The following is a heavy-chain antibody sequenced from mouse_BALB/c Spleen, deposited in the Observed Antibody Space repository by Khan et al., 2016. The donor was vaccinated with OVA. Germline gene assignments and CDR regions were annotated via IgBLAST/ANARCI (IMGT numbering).Heavy chain of an antibody. J-gene: IGHJ2*01. CDR1: GYTFTSYW. D-gene: IGHD3-2*02. Sequence: QVQLKQSGAELVRPGTSVKLSCKTSGYTFTSYWIHWVKQRSGQGLEWIARIYPGTDNTYYNENFKDKATLTADKSSSNVYLQLSSLKSEDSAVFFCAREEALYYFDYWGQGTTLTVSS. CDR3: AREEALYYFDY. CDR2: IYPGTDNT. V-gene: IGHV1-76*01.